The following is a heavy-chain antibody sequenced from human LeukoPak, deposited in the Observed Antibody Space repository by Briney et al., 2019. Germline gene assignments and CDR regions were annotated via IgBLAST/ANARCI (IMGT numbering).Heavy chain of an antibody. J-gene: IGHJ6*02. CDR2: IYYSGST. D-gene: IGHD3-22*01. Sequence: PSETLSPTCTVSGGSISSGDYYWSWIRQPPGKGLEWIGYIYYSGSTYYNPSLKSRVTISVDTSKNQFSLKLSSVTAADTAVYYCARDLYDRSGYYHYYYGMDVWGQGTTVTVSS. CDR1: GGSISSGDYY. V-gene: IGHV4-30-4*01. CDR3: ARDLYDRSGYYHYYYGMDV.